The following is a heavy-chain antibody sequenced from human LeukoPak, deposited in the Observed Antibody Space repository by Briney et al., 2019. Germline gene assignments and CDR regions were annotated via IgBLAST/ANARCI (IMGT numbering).Heavy chain of an antibody. D-gene: IGHD2-8*01. J-gene: IGHJ6*03. CDR1: GFTFSSYA. CDR2: ISGSGGST. Sequence: PGGSLRLSCAASGFTFSSYAMSWVRQAPGKGLEWVSAISGSGGSTYYADSVKGRFTISRDNSKNTLYLQMGSLRIEDMAVYYCARDTRYCSNGVCYSADYYFYMDVWGKGTTVTVSS. CDR3: ARDTRYCSNGVCYSADYYFYMDV. V-gene: IGHV3-23*01.